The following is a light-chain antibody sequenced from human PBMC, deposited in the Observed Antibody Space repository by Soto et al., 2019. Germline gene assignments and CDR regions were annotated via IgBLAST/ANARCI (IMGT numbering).Light chain of an antibody. CDR2: EGS. Sequence: QSALTHPASVSGSPGQSITISCTGTSRDFGTYNLVSWYQQHPGKVPKLMIYEGSKRPSGVSNRFSGSKSGNTASLTISGLQAEDEADYYCQSYDNSLNGDVFGTGTKLTVL. CDR3: QSYDNSLNGDV. V-gene: IGLV2-23*01. CDR1: SRDFGTYNL. J-gene: IGLJ1*01.